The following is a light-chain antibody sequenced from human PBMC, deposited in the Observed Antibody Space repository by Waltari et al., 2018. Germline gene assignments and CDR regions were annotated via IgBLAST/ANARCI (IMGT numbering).Light chain of an antibody. CDR2: EVT. Sequence: VTISCTGTSSDVGGYDYVSWYQQHPDKAPKLMIYEVTKRPSVVPARFSGSKSGNTASLTVSGLQAEDEADYYCSSYAGSNLWVFGGGTKLTVL. CDR1: SSDVGGYDY. CDR3: SSYAGSNLWV. J-gene: IGLJ3*02. V-gene: IGLV2-8*01.